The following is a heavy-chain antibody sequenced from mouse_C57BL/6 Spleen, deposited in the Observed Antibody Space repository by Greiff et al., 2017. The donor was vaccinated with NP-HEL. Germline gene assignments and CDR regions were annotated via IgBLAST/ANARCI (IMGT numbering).Heavy chain of an antibody. V-gene: IGHV1-81*01. Sequence: QVQLQQSGAELARPGASVKLSCKASGYTFTSYGISWVKQRTGQGLEWIGEIYPRSGNTYYNEKFKGKATLTADKSSSTAYMELRSLTSEDSAVYFCAREGTTVVATEDYFDYWGQGTTLTVSS. CDR3: AREGTTVVATEDYFDY. D-gene: IGHD1-1*01. CDR2: IYPRSGNT. CDR1: GYTFTSYG. J-gene: IGHJ2*01.